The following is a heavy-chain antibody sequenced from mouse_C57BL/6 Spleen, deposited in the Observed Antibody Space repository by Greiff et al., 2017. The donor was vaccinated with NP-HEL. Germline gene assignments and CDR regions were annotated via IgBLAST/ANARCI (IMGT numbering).Heavy chain of an antibody. CDR1: GFTFSSYG. CDR3: ARHGLGYYAMDY. CDR2: ISSGGSYT. J-gene: IGHJ4*01. Sequence: EVMLVESGGDLVKPGGSLKLSCAASGFTFSSYGMSWVRQTPDKRLEWVATISSGGSYTYYLDSVKGRFTISRDNAKNTLYLQMSSLKSEDTAMYYCARHGLGYYAMDYWGQGTSVTVSS. D-gene: IGHD2-4*01. V-gene: IGHV5-6*01.